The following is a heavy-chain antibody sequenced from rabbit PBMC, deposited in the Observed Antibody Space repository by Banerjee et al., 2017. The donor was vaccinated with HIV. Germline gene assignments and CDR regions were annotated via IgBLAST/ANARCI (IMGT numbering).Heavy chain of an antibody. Sequence: QEQLKETGGGLVQPGGSLTLSCKASGFDFSSYYMSWVRQAPGKGLEWIGCIATGSAGSNYHASWAKGRFTISKTSSTTVTLQITSLTAADTATYFCARDLAGVIGWNFSLWGPGTLVTVS. CDR3: ARDLAGVIGWNFSL. CDR1: GFDFSSYYM. D-gene: IGHD4-1*01. V-gene: IGHV1S45*01. J-gene: IGHJ4*01. CDR2: IATGSAGSN.